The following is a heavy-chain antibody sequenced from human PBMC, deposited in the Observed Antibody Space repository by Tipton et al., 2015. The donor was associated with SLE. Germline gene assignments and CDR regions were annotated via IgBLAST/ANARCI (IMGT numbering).Heavy chain of an antibody. Sequence: TLSLTCTVSGGSISSRTYFWGWLRQFPGRGLEWIGSIYYSGSTHYNPSLESRVSMSMDTSKNQFSLKLSSVTAVDTAVYYCARTMGVGSCSGGSCFEPFDSWGQGTLVTVSS. J-gene: IGHJ4*02. CDR2: IYYSGST. CDR3: ARTMGVGSCSGGSCFEPFDS. V-gene: IGHV4-39*07. D-gene: IGHD2-15*01. CDR1: GGSISSRTYF.